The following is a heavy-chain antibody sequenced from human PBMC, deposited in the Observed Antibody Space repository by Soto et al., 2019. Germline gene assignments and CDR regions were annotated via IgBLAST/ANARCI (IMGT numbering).Heavy chain of an antibody. CDR3: AKETGMVGATSYYFDY. D-gene: IGHD1-26*01. CDR1: GFTFSSYG. Sequence: QVQLVESGGGVVQPGRSLRLSCAASGFTFSSYGMHWVRQAPGKGLEWVAVISYDGSNKYYADSVTGRFTISRDNSKNTLYLQMNSMRAEDTAVYYCAKETGMVGATSYYFDYCGHGTLVTV. V-gene: IGHV3-30*18. J-gene: IGHJ4*01. CDR2: ISYDGSNK.